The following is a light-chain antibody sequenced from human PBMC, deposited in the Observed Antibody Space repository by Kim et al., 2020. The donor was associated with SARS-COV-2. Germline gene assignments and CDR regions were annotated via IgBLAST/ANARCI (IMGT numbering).Light chain of an antibody. CDR2: GNS. CDR1: GCHIGADYA. Sequence: VTRCTTGGGCHIGADYAVHSYQQLPATAAKLLSYGNSQRPSGVPDRFSGSKSGTSASLAITGLQAEDDADYYCQSYDSSLSGSVFGGGTQLTVL. V-gene: IGLV1-40*01. CDR3: QSYDSSLSGSV. J-gene: IGLJ2*01.